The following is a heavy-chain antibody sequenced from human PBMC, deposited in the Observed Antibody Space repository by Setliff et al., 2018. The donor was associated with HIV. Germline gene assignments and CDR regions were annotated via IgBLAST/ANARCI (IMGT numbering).Heavy chain of an antibody. V-gene: IGHV4-61*09. J-gene: IGHJ6*03. Sequence: SETLSLTCTVSGDPMSSGSFFWTWMRQAAGGRLEWIGDIYITGSTDYNPSLKSRVTISVDTSKNQFSLNLSSVTAADTAVYYCVGSTIAAAVYYYYYYTDVWGKGTTVTVSS. CDR2: IYITGST. D-gene: IGHD6-13*01. CDR1: GDPMSSGSFF. CDR3: VGSTIAAAVYYYYYYTDV.